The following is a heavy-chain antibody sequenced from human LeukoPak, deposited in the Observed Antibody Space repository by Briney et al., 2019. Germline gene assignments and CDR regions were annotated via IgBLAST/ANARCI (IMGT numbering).Heavy chain of an antibody. V-gene: IGHV1-69*05. D-gene: IGHD1-1*01. CDR3: ARAGTYKPFDP. CDR1: GGTFSSYA. J-gene: IGHJ5*02. CDR2: IIPIFGTA. Sequence: SVKVSCKASGGTFSSYAISWVRQAPGQGLEWMGGIIPIFGTANYAQKFQGRVTITTDESTSTAYMELRSLRPDDTAVYYCARAGTYKPFDPWGQGTLVTVSS.